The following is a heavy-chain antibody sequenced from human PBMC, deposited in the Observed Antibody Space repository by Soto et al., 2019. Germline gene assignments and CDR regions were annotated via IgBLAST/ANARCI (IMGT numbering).Heavy chain of an antibody. V-gene: IGHV4-34*01. CDR2: INHSGST. D-gene: IGHD3-9*01. Sequence: PSETLSLTCAVYGGSFSGYYWSWIRQPPGKGLEWIGEINHSGSTNYNPSLKSRVTISVDTSKNQFSLKLSSVTAADTAVYYCATDGNILTGYFGTWLGSYYYYGMDVWGQGATVTVSS. CDR3: ATDGNILTGYFGTWLGSYYYYGMDV. J-gene: IGHJ6*02. CDR1: GGSFSGYY.